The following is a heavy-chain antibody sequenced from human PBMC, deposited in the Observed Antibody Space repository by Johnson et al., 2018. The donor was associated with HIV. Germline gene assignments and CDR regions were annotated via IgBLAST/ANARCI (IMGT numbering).Heavy chain of an antibody. Sequence: VQLVESGGGLVQPGGSLRLSCAASGFTFGSYVMSWVRQALGKGLEWVSALSGCGASTYYADSLKGRCTISRDNSKNTLYLQMNRLRAKDTALYYCAKDIYGYDAFDIWGQGTMVTVSS. V-gene: IGHV3-23*04. J-gene: IGHJ3*02. CDR3: AKDIYGYDAFDI. CDR1: GFTFGSYV. D-gene: IGHD5-24*01. CDR2: LSGCGAST.